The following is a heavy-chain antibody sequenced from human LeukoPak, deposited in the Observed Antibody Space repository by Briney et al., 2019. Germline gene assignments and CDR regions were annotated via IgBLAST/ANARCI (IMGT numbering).Heavy chain of an antibody. CDR1: GGSFSGYY. J-gene: IGHJ4*02. Sequence: SETLSLTCAVYGGSFSGYYWSWIRQPPGKGLEWIGETNHSGSTNYNPSLKSRVTISVDTSKNQFSLKLSSVTAADTAVYYCARVPGYSSGWAQFDYWGQGTLVTVSS. V-gene: IGHV4-34*01. CDR2: TNHSGST. D-gene: IGHD6-19*01. CDR3: ARVPGYSSGWAQFDY.